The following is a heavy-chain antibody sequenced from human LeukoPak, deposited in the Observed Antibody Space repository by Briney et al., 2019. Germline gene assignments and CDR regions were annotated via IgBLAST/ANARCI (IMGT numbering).Heavy chain of an antibody. CDR3: AKDRYGDYLRVFDY. CDR2: ISYDGSNK. CDR1: GFTFSSYG. Sequence: PGRSLRLSCAASGFTFSSYGMHWVRQAPGKGLEWVAVISYDGSNKYYADSVKGRFTISRDNSKNTLYLQMNSLRAEDTAVYYCAKDRYGDYLRVFDYWGQGTLVTVSS. D-gene: IGHD4-17*01. J-gene: IGHJ4*02. V-gene: IGHV3-30*18.